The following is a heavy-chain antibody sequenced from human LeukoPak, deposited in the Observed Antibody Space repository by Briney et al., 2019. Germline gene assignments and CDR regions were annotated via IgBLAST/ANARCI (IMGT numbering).Heavy chain of an antibody. CDR2: ISYDGSNK. CDR3: ARGPAANSGNYYVGDY. V-gene: IGHV3-30*04. D-gene: IGHD1-26*01. J-gene: IGHJ4*02. Sequence: GGSLRLSCAASGFTFSSYAMHWVRQAPGKGLEWVAVISYDGSNKYYADSVKGRFTISRDNAKNTLYLQMNSLRAEDTAVYYCARGPAANSGNYYVGDYWGQGTLVTVSS. CDR1: GFTFSSYA.